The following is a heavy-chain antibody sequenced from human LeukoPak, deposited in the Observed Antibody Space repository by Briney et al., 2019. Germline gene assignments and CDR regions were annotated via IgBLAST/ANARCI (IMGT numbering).Heavy chain of an antibody. CDR2: INPNSGGT. CDR3: ARGAPQGATIDGWFDP. D-gene: IGHD1-26*01. Sequence: ASVKVSCKASGYTFTSYDINWVRQATGQGLEWMGWINPNSGGTNYAQKFQGRVTMTRDTSISTAYMELSRLRSDDTAVYYCARGAPQGATIDGWFDPWGQGTLVTVSS. V-gene: IGHV1-2*02. J-gene: IGHJ5*02. CDR1: GYTFTSYD.